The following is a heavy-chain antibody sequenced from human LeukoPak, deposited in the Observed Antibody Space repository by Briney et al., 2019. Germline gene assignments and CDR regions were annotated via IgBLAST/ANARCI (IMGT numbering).Heavy chain of an antibody. Sequence: SETLSLTCVVSGGSIANKWCSWLRQPPGKGLEWIGEIHYNGDTNYISPLKSRVIMSVDRSKNQFSLNLISVTAADMAVYYCASYYHTRGWTFDIWGQGTMVTVSS. V-gene: IGHV4-4*02. D-gene: IGHD3-22*01. CDR2: IHYNGDT. CDR1: GGSIANKW. J-gene: IGHJ3*02. CDR3: ASYYHTRGWTFDI.